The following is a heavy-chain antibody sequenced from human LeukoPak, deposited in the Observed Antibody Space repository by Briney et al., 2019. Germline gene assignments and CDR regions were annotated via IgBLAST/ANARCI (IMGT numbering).Heavy chain of an antibody. J-gene: IGHJ4*02. V-gene: IGHV3-30*02. D-gene: IGHD3-9*01. CDR3: ARDGRYFDWLKRHFDY. CDR1: GFTFSSYG. Sequence: GGSLRLSCAASGFTFSSYGMHWVRQAPGKGLEWVAFIRYDGSNKYYADSVKGRFTISRDNSKNTLYLQMNSLRAEDTAVYYCARDGRYFDWLKRHFDYWGQGTLVTVSS. CDR2: IRYDGSNK.